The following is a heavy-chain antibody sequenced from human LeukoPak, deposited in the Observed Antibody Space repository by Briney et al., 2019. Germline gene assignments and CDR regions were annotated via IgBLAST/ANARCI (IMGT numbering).Heavy chain of an antibody. D-gene: IGHD3-9*01. CDR3: ARSMTGGYMSFDI. CDR2: ISSSSSSR. Sequence: GGSLRLSCAASGFNFNDHYMTWIRQPPGKGLEWISYISSSSSSRYIADSVRGRLAISRDNSKNSMYLQMNRLRVEDTAVYYCARSMTGGYMSFDIRGQWTMVTVSS. CDR1: GFNFNDHY. J-gene: IGHJ3*02. V-gene: IGHV3-11*04.